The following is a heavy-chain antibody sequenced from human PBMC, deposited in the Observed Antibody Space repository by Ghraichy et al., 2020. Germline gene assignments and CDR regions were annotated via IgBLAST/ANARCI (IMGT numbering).Heavy chain of an antibody. J-gene: IGHJ6*02. CDR2: IYFDGNT. Sequence: SETLSLTCTVSGGSVSGYYWSWIRQPAGKALEWIGRIYFDGNTNYNPYIQSRVTMSMDTSRDRFSLILTSLTAADTAIYYCARGDGGYFGLGVWGPGTTVTVSS. CDR1: GGSVSGYY. D-gene: IGHD3-16*01. V-gene: IGHV4-4*07. CDR3: ARGDGGYFGLGV.